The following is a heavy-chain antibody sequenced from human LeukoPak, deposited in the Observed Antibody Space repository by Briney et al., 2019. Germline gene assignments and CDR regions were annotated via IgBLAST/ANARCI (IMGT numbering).Heavy chain of an antibody. D-gene: IGHD1-26*01. Sequence: SETLSLTCAVYGGSFRGYYWSWIRQPPGKGLEWIGEINHSGSTNYNPSLKSRVTISVDTSKNQFSLKLSSVTAADTAVYYCARTVVVGATTYYFDYWGQGTLVTVSS. CDR1: GGSFRGYY. V-gene: IGHV4-34*01. J-gene: IGHJ4*02. CDR2: INHSGST. CDR3: ARTVVVGATTYYFDY.